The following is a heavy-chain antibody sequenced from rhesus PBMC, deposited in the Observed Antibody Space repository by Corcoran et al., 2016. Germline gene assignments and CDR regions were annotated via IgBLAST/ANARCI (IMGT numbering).Heavy chain of an antibody. D-gene: IGHD3-3*01. CDR2: IYGSSGST. J-gene: IGHJ5-1*01. CDR3: VRGSWTETNRFDV. CDR1: GGSFSSYW. Sequence: QVQLQESGPGLVKPSETLSLTCAVSGGSFSSYWWGWIRQPPGKGLEWIGSIYGSSGSTEYHPPRKSRATISRTTSKNQFSLKRCYVTAADTAVYYCVRGSWTETNRFDVWGPGVLVTVSS. V-gene: IGHV4-160*01.